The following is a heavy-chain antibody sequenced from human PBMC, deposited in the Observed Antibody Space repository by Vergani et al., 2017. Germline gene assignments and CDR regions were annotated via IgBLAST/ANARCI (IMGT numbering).Heavy chain of an antibody. D-gene: IGHD1-14*01. V-gene: IGHV3-33*01. CDR3: ARDLRLLYNRFDP. CDR1: GFTFNKYG. J-gene: IGHJ5*02. CDR2: TWYDGNNK. Sequence: QVSLVESGGGVVQPGRSLRLSCAASGFTFNKYGMHWVRQAPGKGLEWVAVTWYDGNNKQYADSVKGRFTISRDNSKSTMYLQMNSLRDEDTGVYYCARDLRLLYNRFDPWGQGTLVTVSS.